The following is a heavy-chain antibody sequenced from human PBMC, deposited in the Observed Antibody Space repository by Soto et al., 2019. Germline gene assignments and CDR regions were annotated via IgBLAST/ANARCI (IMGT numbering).Heavy chain of an antibody. D-gene: IGHD1-7*01. V-gene: IGHV1-8*01. CDR1: GYTFTSYD. J-gene: IGHJ6*02. CDR3: ARGRTIRYYYGMDV. CDR2: MNPNSGNT. Sequence: QVQLVQSGAEVKKPGASVMVSCKASGYTFTSYDINWVRQATGQGLEWMGWMNPNSGNTGYAQKFQGRVTMTRNTSISTAYMELSSLRSEDTAVYYCARGRTIRYYYGMDVWGQGTTVTVSS.